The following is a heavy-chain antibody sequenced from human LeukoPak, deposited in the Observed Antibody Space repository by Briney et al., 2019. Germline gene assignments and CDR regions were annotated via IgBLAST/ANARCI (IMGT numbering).Heavy chain of an antibody. CDR2: IYYSGST. Sequence: SETLSLTCTVSGGSISSSSYYWGWIRQPPGKGLEWIGYIYYSGSTNYNPSLKSRFTISVDTSKNQFSLKLSSVTAADTAVYYCARGRVVVPAPDDYWGQGTLVTVSS. CDR1: GGSISSSSYY. D-gene: IGHD2-2*01. J-gene: IGHJ4*02. V-gene: IGHV4-61*05. CDR3: ARGRVVVPAPDDY.